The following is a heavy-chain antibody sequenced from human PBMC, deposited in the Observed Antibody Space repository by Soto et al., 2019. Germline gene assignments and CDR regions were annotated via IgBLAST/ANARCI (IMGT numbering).Heavy chain of an antibody. J-gene: IGHJ4*02. CDR2: ISSSSSYI. CDR3: ARDGYPEYCSSTSCLDY. CDR1: GFNFIIYS. Sequence: GSLRLSCAASGFNFIIYSMNWVRQATGKGLEWVSSISSSSSYIYYADSVKGRFTISRDNAKNSLYLQMNSLRAEDTAVYYCARDGYPEYCSSTSCLDYWGQGTLVTVSS. V-gene: IGHV3-21*01. D-gene: IGHD2-2*01.